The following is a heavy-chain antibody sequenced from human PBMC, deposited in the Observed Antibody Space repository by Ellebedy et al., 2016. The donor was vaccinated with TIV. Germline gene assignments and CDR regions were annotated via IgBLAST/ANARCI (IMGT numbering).Heavy chain of an antibody. CDR1: GGSISSYY. V-gene: IGHV4-59*12. J-gene: IGHJ4*01. CDR2: IYYSGST. D-gene: IGHD6-6*01. CDR3: ASLQLGVYYFDY. Sequence: MPSETLSLTCTVSGGSISSYYWSWIRQPPGKGLEWIGTIYYSGSTYYNPSLKSRVTISLDTSKKQLSLRLSSVTAADTAVYYCASLQLGVYYFDYWGHGTLVTVSS.